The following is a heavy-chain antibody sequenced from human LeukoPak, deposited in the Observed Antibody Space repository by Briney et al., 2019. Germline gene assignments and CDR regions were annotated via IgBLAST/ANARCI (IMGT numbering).Heavy chain of an antibody. CDR2: INPDSGGT. V-gene: IGHV1-2*02. J-gene: IGHJ4*02. Sequence: ASVKVSCKASGYTFTGSYIHWLRQAPGQGLEWMGWINPDSGGTNYAQKFQGRVTMTRDTSISTAYMDLSRLRSDDTAVYYCARDNDFWSGYCFDYWGQGTLVTVSS. CDR3: ARDNDFWSGYCFDY. CDR1: GYTFTGSY. D-gene: IGHD3-3*01.